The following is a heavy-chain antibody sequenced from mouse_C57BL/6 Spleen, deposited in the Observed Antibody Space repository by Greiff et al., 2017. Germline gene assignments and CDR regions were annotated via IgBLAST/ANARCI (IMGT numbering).Heavy chain of an antibody. J-gene: IGHJ1*03. CDR2: IYPGDGDT. Sequence: VKLQESGPELVKPGASVKISCKASGYAFSSSWMNWVKQRPGKGLEWIGRIYPGDGDTNYNGKFKGKATLTADKSSSTAYMQLSSLTSEDSAVYFCARDEDGYWYFDVWGTGTTVTVSS. CDR1: GYAFSSSW. CDR3: ARDEDGYWYFDV. D-gene: IGHD2-3*01. V-gene: IGHV1-82*01.